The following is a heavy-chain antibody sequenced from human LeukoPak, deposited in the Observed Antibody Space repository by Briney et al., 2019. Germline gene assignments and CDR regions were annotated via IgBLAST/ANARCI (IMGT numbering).Heavy chain of an antibody. D-gene: IGHD3-16*01. V-gene: IGHV4-61*02. CDR2: IYTSGST. CDR1: GGSISSGSYY. CDR3: ARGRLGDAFDI. Sequence: PSETLSLTCTVSGGSISSGSYYWSWTRQPAGKGLEWIGRIYTSGSTNYNPSLKSRVTISVDTSKNQFSLKLSSVTAADTAVYYCARGRLGDAFDIWGQGTMVTVSS. J-gene: IGHJ3*02.